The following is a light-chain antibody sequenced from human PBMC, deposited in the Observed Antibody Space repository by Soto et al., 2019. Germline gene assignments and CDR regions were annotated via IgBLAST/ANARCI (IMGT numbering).Light chain of an antibody. Sequence: VLTQPPSVSGAPGQKVTLSCSGSSTNIGNNYVSWYQHLPGTAPKLLIYDNSERPSGIPDRFSGSKSGTSATLGITGLQTGDEADYYCGTWDSSLSAGVFGGGTKLTVL. CDR3: GTWDSSLSAGV. J-gene: IGLJ2*01. V-gene: IGLV1-51*01. CDR1: STNIGNNY. CDR2: DNS.